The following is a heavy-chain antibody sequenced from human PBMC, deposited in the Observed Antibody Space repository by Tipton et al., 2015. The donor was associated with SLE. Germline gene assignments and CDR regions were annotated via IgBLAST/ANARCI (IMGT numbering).Heavy chain of an antibody. V-gene: IGHV4-59*12. D-gene: IGHD3-16*01. Sequence: TLSLTCTVSGGSISSYYWSWIRQPPGKGLEWIGYIYYSWSNNYNPSLKSRITISVDTTKKQFSLKLSSVTAADTAVYYCARGGGYAAFDIWGQGTLVTVSS. CDR3: ARGGGYAAFDI. J-gene: IGHJ3*02. CDR2: IYYSWSN. CDR1: GGSISSYY.